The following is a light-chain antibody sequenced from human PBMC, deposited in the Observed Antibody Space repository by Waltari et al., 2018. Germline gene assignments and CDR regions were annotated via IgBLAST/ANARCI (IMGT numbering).Light chain of an antibody. CDR3: QQYYRSRT. Sequence: DIVMTQSPDSLAVSLGERATINCKSSQRVLYNSNDKNYLAWYQQKPGQPPKLLIYWASTREAGVPDRFSGSGSGTDFTLTISILQAEDVAVYYCQQYYRSRTFGQGTKVEIK. CDR1: QRVLYNSNDKNY. V-gene: IGKV4-1*01. J-gene: IGKJ1*01. CDR2: WAS.